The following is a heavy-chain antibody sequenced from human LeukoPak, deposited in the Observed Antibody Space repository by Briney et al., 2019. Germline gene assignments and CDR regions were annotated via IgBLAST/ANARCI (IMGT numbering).Heavy chain of an antibody. J-gene: IGHJ3*02. D-gene: IGHD1-26*01. Sequence: SVKVSCKASGYTFTGYYMHWVRQAPGQGLEWMGRIIPILGIANYAQKFQGRVTITADKSTSTAYMELGSLRSEDTAVYYCAAPPSYSGSYLIDAFDIWGQGTKVTVSS. CDR3: AAPPSYSGSYLIDAFDI. CDR1: GYTFTGYY. CDR2: IIPILGIA. V-gene: IGHV1-69*02.